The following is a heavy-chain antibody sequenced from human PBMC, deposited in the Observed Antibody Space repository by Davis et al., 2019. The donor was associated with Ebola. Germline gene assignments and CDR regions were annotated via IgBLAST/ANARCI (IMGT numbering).Heavy chain of an antibody. Sequence: AASVKVSCKASGYTFTSYYMHWVRQAPGQGLEWMGIINPSGCSTSYAQKFQGRVTMTRDTSTSTVYMELSSLQSEDTAVYYCARLYPGAAYYYDSSGYSDAFDIWGQGTMVTVSS. V-gene: IGHV1-46*03. J-gene: IGHJ3*02. CDR3: ARLYPGAAYYYDSSGYSDAFDI. D-gene: IGHD3-22*01. CDR1: GYTFTSYY. CDR2: INPSGCST.